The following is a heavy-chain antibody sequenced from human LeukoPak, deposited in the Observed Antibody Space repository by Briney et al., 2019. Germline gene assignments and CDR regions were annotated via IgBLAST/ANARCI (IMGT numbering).Heavy chain of an antibody. D-gene: IGHD6-19*01. CDR3: VAAQSGDHDAFDI. V-gene: IGHV3-7*03. CDR1: GFTFSSYW. CDR2: IKQDGSEK. J-gene: IGHJ3*02. Sequence: SGGSLRLSCAASGFTFSSYWMSWVRQAPGKGLEWVANIKQDGSEKYYVDSVKGRFTISRDNAKNSLYLQMNSLRAEDTAVYYAVAAQSGDHDAFDIWGQGTMVTVSS.